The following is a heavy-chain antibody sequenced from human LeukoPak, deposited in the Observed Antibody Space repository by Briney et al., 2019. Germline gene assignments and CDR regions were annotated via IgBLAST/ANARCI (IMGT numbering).Heavy chain of an antibody. V-gene: IGHV4-59*12. D-gene: IGHD2-2*01. CDR3: ARSAAYGGWFDP. CDR2: IYYSGST. CDR1: GGSISSYY. J-gene: IGHJ5*02. Sequence: PSETLSLTCTVSGGSISSYYWSWIRQPPGKGLEWIGYIYYSGSTNYNPSLKSRVTISIDQSKNQFSLKLTSVTSADTAVYYCARSAAYGGWFDPWGQGTLVTVSS.